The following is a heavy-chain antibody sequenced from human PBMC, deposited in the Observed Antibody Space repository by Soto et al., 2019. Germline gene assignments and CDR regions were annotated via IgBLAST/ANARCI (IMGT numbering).Heavy chain of an antibody. D-gene: IGHD6-6*01. CDR1: GFTFNDYW. V-gene: IGHV3-74*01. Sequence: GGSLRLSCAASGFTFNDYWMHWVRQGPGRGLVWVSRINSDGTTTNYADSVKGRFTISRDNSKSTLYLQMNSLRAEDTAVYYCAKDRERIATRSIDYWGQGTLGTVSS. J-gene: IGHJ4*02. CDR3: AKDRERIATRSIDY. CDR2: INSDGTTT.